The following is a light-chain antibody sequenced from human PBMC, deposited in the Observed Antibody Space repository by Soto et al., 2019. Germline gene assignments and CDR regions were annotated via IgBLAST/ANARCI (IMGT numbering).Light chain of an antibody. CDR1: QSVSSSY. CDR3: QLYGSSRWT. V-gene: IGKV3-20*01. CDR2: GAS. Sequence: EIVLTQSPGPLSLSPGARATLSCRASQSVSSSYLAWYQQRPGQAPRLLIYGASSRATGIPDRFSGSGSGTDFTLTIRRLEPEDFAVYYCQLYGSSRWTFGQGTKVDI. J-gene: IGKJ1*01.